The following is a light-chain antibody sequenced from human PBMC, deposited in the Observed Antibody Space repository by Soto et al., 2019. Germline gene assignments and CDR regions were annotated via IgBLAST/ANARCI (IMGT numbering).Light chain of an antibody. Sequence: EIVMTQSPATLSVSPGERVTLSCRASQSVSSNLAGYQQKPGQAPRLLIYGAFTRATGIPARFSGSGSGTEFTLTISSLQSEDFAVYYCQQYKNWPPLTFGGGTKVEIK. CDR1: QSVSSN. CDR3: QQYKNWPPLT. V-gene: IGKV3-15*01. J-gene: IGKJ4*01. CDR2: GAF.